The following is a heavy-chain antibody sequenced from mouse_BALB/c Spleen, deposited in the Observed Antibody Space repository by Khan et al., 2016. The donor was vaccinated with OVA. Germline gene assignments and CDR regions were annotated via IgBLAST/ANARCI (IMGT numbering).Heavy chain of an antibody. V-gene: IGHV2-9*02. J-gene: IGHJ4*01. Sequence: QVQLKESGPGLVAPSQSLSITCTVSGFSLTSYGVHWVRQPPGKGLEWLGVICAGESTNYNSALMSRLSISKDNSKSQVFLKMNSLQNDDTAMYFCARFYDPYYAMDYWGQGTSVTVSS. D-gene: IGHD2-3*01. CDR2: ICAGEST. CDR1: GFSLTSYG. CDR3: ARFYDPYYAMDY.